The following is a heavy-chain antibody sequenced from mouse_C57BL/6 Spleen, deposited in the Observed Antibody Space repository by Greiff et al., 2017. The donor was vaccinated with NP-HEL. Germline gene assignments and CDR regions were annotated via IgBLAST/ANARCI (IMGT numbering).Heavy chain of an antibody. Sequence: QVQLQQSGPELVKPGASVKISCKASGYAFSSSWMNWVKQRPGKGLEWIGRIYPGDGDTNYNGKFKGKATLTADKSSSTAYMQLSSLTYEDSAVYFCARGGSNDAMDYWGQGTSVTVSS. CDR3: ARGGSNDAMDY. J-gene: IGHJ4*01. V-gene: IGHV1-82*01. CDR1: GYAFSSSW. CDR2: IYPGDGDT. D-gene: IGHD2-5*01.